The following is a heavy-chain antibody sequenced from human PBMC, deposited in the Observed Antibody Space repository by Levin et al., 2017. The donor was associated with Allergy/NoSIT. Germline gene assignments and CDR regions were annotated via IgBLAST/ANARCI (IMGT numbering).Heavy chain of an antibody. J-gene: IGHJ6*02. D-gene: IGHD5/OR15-5a*01. CDR2: INYRGGT. Sequence: SETLSLTCTVSGGSVNSGTYYWSWIRQPPGKGLEWIGYINYRGGTKYNPSLNSRITISVDTSRKGFSLKLTSVNAADTAVYYCARNRIIVSGGNDYYYGMDVWGQGTTVTVSS. CDR3: ARNRIIVSGGNDYYYGMDV. V-gene: IGHV4-61*03. CDR1: GGSVNSGTYY.